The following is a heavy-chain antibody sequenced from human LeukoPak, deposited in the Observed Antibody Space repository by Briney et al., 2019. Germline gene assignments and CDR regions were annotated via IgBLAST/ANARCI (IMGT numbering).Heavy chain of an antibody. CDR2: IIPIFGMA. D-gene: IGHD3-22*01. CDR1: GGTFSSYA. CDR3: ARDAGYYDSSGLGTFDI. V-gene: IGHV1-69*04. Sequence: GASVKVSCKASGGTFSSYAVSWVRQAPGQGLEWMGRIIPIFGMANYAQKFQGRVTITADKSTSTAYMELSSLRSEDTAVYYCARDAGYYDSSGLGTFDIWGQGTMVTVSS. J-gene: IGHJ3*02.